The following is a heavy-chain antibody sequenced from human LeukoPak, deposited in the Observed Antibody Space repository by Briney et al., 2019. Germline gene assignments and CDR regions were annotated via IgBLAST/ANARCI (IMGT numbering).Heavy chain of an antibody. CDR3: ARGHCSGGRCYSDYMDV. V-gene: IGHV1-18*01. Sequence: ASVKVSCKASGYTFTSYGISWVRQAPGQGLEWMGWVSAYNGNTNYAQKLQGRVTMTTDTSTSTAYMELRSLRSDDTAVYYCARGHCSGGRCYSDYMDVWGKGTTVTISS. J-gene: IGHJ6*03. CDR2: VSAYNGNT. D-gene: IGHD2-15*01. CDR1: GYTFTSYG.